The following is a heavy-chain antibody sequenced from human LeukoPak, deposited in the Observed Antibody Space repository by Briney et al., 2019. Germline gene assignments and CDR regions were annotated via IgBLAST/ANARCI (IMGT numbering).Heavy chain of an antibody. Sequence: GGSLRLSCAASGFTFSSYAMHWVRQAPGKGLEWVAVISYDGSNKYYADSVKGRFTISRDNSKNTLYLQMNSLRLEDTAVYYCASRDQAAAGTDYWGQGTLVTVSS. J-gene: IGHJ4*02. D-gene: IGHD6-13*01. CDR2: ISYDGSNK. V-gene: IGHV3-30-3*01. CDR3: ASRDQAAAGTDY. CDR1: GFTFSSYA.